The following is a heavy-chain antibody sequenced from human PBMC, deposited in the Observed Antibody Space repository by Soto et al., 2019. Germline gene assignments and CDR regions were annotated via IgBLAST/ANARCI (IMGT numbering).Heavy chain of an antibody. V-gene: IGHV3-21*01. J-gene: IGHJ6*04. CDR1: GFTFSSYS. Sequence: PGGSLRLSCAASGFTFSSYSMNWVRQAPGKGLEWVSSISSSSSYIYYADSVKGRFTISRDNAKNSPYLQMNSLRAEDTAVYYCARDSSVPIFGVVIISSPLDVWGKGTTVTVSS. CDR2: ISSSSSYI. D-gene: IGHD3-3*01. CDR3: ARDSSVPIFGVVIISSPLDV.